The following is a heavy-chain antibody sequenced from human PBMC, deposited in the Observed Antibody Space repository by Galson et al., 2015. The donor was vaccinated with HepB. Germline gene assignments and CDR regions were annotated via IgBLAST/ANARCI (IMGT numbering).Heavy chain of an antibody. Sequence: SLRLSCAASGFTFSSYWMSWARQAPGKGLEWVANIKQDGSEKYYVDSVKGRFTISRDNAKNSLYLQMNSLRAEDTAVYYCARDRQQLVRGGYYYYGMDVWGQGTTVTVSS. CDR1: GFTFSSYW. CDR2: IKQDGSEK. V-gene: IGHV3-7*01. CDR3: ARDRQQLVRGGYYYYGMDV. J-gene: IGHJ6*02. D-gene: IGHD6-13*01.